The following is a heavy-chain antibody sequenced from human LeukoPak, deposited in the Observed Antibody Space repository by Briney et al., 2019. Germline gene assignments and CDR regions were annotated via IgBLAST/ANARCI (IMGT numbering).Heavy chain of an antibody. Sequence: SETLSLTCTVSGGSISSSSYYWGWIRQPPGKGLEWIGSIYYSGSTYYNPSLKSRVTISVDTSKNQFSLKLSSVTAADTAVYYCVGGYGSGSYYPGDAFDIWGQGTMVTVSS. J-gene: IGHJ3*02. CDR1: GGSISSSSYY. V-gene: IGHV4-39*01. CDR2: IYYSGST. CDR3: VGGYGSGSYYPGDAFDI. D-gene: IGHD3-10*01.